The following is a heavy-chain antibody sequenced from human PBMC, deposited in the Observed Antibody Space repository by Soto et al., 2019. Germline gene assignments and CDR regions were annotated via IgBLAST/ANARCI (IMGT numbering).Heavy chain of an antibody. Sequence: GASVKVSCKASGYTFTGYYMHWVRQAPGQGLEWMGWINPNSGGTNYAQKFQGWVTMTRDTSISTAYMELSRLRSDDTAVYYCARGGRDGSSSADYYYYGMDVWGQGTTVTVSS. CDR2: INPNSGGT. D-gene: IGHD6-6*01. V-gene: IGHV1-2*04. CDR3: ARGGRDGSSSADYYYYGMDV. J-gene: IGHJ6*02. CDR1: GYTFTGYY.